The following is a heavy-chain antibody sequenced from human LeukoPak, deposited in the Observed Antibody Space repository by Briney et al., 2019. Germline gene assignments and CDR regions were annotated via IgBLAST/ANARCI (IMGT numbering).Heavy chain of an antibody. CDR3: AKDRYGQRIFDF. J-gene: IGHJ4*02. D-gene: IGHD3-16*02. CDR2: IYHSGNT. V-gene: IGHV4-30-4*01. CDR1: GGSISSGDYF. Sequence: PSETLSLTCTVSGGSISSGDYFWSRIRQPPGKGLEWIGYIYHSGNTYYNPSLKSRVTISVDTSKNQFSLKLSSVTAADTAVYYCAKDRYGQRIFDFWGQGTLVTVSS.